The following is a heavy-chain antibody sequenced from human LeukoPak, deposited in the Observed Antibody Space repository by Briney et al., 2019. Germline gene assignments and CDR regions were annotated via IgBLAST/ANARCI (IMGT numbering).Heavy chain of an antibody. CDR2: ITSSGNNI. Sequence: GTSLRLSCAASGFTFSNYGMHWVRQAPGRGLEYVSAITSSGNNIFYADSVKGRFTISRDNSKNTLYLQMGSLRAEDMAVYYCTRGPGYDYVWGSFRADYWGQGTLVTVSS. D-gene: IGHD3-16*02. CDR1: GFTFSNYG. J-gene: IGHJ4*02. V-gene: IGHV3-64*02. CDR3: TRGPGYDYVWGSFRADY.